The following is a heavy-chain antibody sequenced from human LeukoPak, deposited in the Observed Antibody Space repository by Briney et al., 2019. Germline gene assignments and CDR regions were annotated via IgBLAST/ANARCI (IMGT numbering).Heavy chain of an antibody. CDR2: IYHSGST. J-gene: IGHJ4*02. D-gene: IGHD1-26*01. CDR3: ARARRSWQLDFDY. CDR1: GGSLSSGGYY. V-gene: IGHV4-61*08. Sequence: SETLSLTCTVSGGSLSSGGYYWSWIRQPPGKGLEWIGYIYHSGSTNCNPSLESRVTISVDTSKNQFSLKLSSVTAADTAMYYCARARRSWQLDFDYWGQGALVTVSS.